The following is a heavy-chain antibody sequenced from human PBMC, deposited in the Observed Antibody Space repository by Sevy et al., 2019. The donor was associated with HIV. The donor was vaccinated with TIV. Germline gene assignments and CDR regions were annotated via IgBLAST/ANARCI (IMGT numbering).Heavy chain of an antibody. CDR3: AKAYYYDSSGIDY. CDR1: GFTFSSYG. J-gene: IGHJ4*02. Sequence: GGSLRLSCAASGFTFSSYGMHWVRQAPGKGLEWVAVISYDGSNKYYADSVKGRFTISRDNSKNTLYLQMNSLRAEDTPVYYCAKAYYYDSSGIDYWGQGTLVTVSS. V-gene: IGHV3-30*18. CDR2: ISYDGSNK. D-gene: IGHD3-22*01.